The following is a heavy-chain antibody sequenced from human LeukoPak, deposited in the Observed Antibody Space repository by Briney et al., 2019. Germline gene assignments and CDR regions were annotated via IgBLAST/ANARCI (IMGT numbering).Heavy chain of an antibody. CDR2: ISGGTSTI. CDR1: GFTFSTYN. CDR3: ARDRSLLSRASDI. Sequence: GGSLRLSCETSGFTFSTYNMRWVRQAPGKGLECVSYISGGTSTIYYADSVKGRFTISRDNAKNPLFLQMNSLRVEDTAVYYCARDRSLLSRASDIWGQGTMVTVSS. J-gene: IGHJ3*02. V-gene: IGHV3-48*01.